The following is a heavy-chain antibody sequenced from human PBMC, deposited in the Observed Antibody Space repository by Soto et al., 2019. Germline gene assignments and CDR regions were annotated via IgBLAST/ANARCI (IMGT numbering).Heavy chain of an antibody. V-gene: IGHV1-18*01. Sequence: ASVKVSCKASGYTFTSDGISWVRQAPGQGLEWMGWISAYNGNTNYAQKLQGRVTMTTDTSTSTAYMELRSLRSDDTAVYYCARQDYDFWSGSFNWFDPWGQGTLVTVSS. CDR3: ARQDYDFWSGSFNWFDP. CDR1: GYTFTSDG. J-gene: IGHJ5*02. CDR2: ISAYNGNT. D-gene: IGHD3-3*01.